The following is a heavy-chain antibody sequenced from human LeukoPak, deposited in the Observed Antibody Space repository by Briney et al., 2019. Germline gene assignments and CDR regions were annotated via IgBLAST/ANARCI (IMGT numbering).Heavy chain of an antibody. CDR1: GFTFSRYW. V-gene: IGHV3-74*01. Sequence: GGSLRLSCAASGFTFSRYWMHWVRQAPGKGLVWVSRINSDGSYTSYADFVKGRFTISRDNAKNTMYLQMSSLRAEDTAVYYCARICSTTDCLISAWGQGTLVTVSS. CDR2: INSDGSYT. J-gene: IGHJ4*02. CDR3: ARICSTTDCLISA. D-gene: IGHD2-2*01.